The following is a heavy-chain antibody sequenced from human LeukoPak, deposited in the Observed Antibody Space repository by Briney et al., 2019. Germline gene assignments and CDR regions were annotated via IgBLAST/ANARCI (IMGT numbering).Heavy chain of an antibody. J-gene: IGHJ4*02. D-gene: IGHD6-19*01. V-gene: IGHV3-7*03. CDR2: IKQDGSQK. CDR3: AKIAVAGRGY. Sequence: PGGSLRLSCAASGFTFSSYWMSWVRQTPGKGLEWVASIKQDGSQKFYVDSVKGRFTISRDNAKNSLYLQMNSLRAEDTAVYYCAKIAVAGRGYWGQGTLVTVSS. CDR1: GFTFSSYW.